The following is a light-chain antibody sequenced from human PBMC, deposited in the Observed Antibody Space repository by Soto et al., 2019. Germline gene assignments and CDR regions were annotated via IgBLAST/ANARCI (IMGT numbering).Light chain of an antibody. Sequence: QSVLTQPPSASGSPGQSVTISCTGTSNDVGGYNYVSWYQQYPGKAPKLMIYEVNKRPSGVPDRFSGSKSGNTASLTVSGLQAEDEADYYCSSYAGSNNYVFGTGTKLTVL. V-gene: IGLV2-8*01. CDR1: SNDVGGYNY. CDR2: EVN. J-gene: IGLJ1*01. CDR3: SSYAGSNNYV.